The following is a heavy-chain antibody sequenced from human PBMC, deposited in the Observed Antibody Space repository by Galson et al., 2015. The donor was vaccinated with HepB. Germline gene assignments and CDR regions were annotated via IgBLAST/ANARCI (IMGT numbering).Heavy chain of an antibody. V-gene: IGHV1-3*01. CDR1: GYTFTSYA. J-gene: IGHJ6*02. CDR2: INAGNGNT. CDR3: ARDYGDLIYYYYGMDV. Sequence: SVKVSCKASGYTFTSYAMHWVRQAPGQRLEWMGWINAGNGNTKYSQKFQGRVTITRDTSASTAYMELSSLRSEDTAVYYCARDYGDLIYYYYGMDVWGQGTTVTVSS. D-gene: IGHD4-17*01.